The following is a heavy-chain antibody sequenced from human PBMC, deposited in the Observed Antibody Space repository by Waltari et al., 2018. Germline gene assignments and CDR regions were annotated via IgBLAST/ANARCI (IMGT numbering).Heavy chain of an antibody. J-gene: IGHJ6*03. V-gene: IGHV3-23*01. CDR2: NRGRGGNT. CDR1: RLTFSNSA. D-gene: IGHD6-6*01. CDR3: AKHIAPRPDYYDYIDV. Sequence: EVQLLESGGGLVQSGGSLRLSCEASRLTFSNSAMSWVCQPPGKGLAWVSTNRGRGGNTYYADSVKGRFTISRDNSKNTLYLQMNSLRAEDTAVYYCAKHIAPRPDYYDYIDVWGKGTTVTVSS.